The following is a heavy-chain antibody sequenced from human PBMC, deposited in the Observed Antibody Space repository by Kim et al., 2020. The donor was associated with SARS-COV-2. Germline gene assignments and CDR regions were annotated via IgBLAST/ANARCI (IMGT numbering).Heavy chain of an antibody. D-gene: IGHD3-9*01. CDR2: IKSKTDGGTT. V-gene: IGHV3-15*01. Sequence: GGSLRLSCAASGFTFSNAWMSWVRQAPGKGLEWVGRIKSKTDGGTTDYAAPVKGRFTISRDDSKNTLYLQMNSLKTEDTAVYYCTTVYSDLRYFDWLPNNYYYYYGMDVWGQGTTVTVSS. CDR1: GFTFSNAW. J-gene: IGHJ6*02. CDR3: TTVYSDLRYFDWLPNNYYYYYGMDV.